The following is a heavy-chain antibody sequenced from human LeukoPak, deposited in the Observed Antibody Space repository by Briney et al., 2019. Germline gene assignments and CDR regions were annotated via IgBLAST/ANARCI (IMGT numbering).Heavy chain of an antibody. Sequence: GGSLRLSCAASGFTFSSYGMHWVRQAPGKGLEWVAVISYDGSNKYYADSVKGRFTISRDNSKNSVYLQMNSLRPDDTALYYCAKDGGRYRFDFWGQGTMVTVSS. CDR2: ISYDGSNK. J-gene: IGHJ4*02. D-gene: IGHD3-16*02. CDR3: AKDGGRYRFDF. V-gene: IGHV3-30*18. CDR1: GFTFSSYG.